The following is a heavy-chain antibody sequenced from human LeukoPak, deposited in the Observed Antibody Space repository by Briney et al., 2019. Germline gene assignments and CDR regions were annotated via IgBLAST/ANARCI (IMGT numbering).Heavy chain of an antibody. CDR2: ISSTGDTT. V-gene: IGHV3-23*01. CDR3: ARGPLLVRGLYYFDY. Sequence: PGGSLRLSCAASGFTFDDYVMSWFRQAPGKGLQWVSAISSTGDTTFYADSVKGRFTISRDNSKNTLHLQMNSLRAEDTAVYYCARGPLLVRGLYYFDYWGQGTLVTVSS. J-gene: IGHJ4*02. CDR1: GFTFDDYV. D-gene: IGHD3-10*01.